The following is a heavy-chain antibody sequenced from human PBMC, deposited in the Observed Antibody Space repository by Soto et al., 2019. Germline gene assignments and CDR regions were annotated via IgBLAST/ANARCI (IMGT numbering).Heavy chain of an antibody. Sequence: QVQLQQWGAGLLKPSETLSLTCAVYGGSFSGYYWSWILQPPGTGLVWIGEIKHSGSTNSNPSLKSRVTISVDTAKNQFSLKLSSVTAADTAVYYCARGGRGHWFDPWGQGALVTVSS. J-gene: IGHJ5*02. V-gene: IGHV4-34*01. D-gene: IGHD2-15*01. CDR2: IKHSGST. CDR1: GGSFSGYY. CDR3: ARGGRGHWFDP.